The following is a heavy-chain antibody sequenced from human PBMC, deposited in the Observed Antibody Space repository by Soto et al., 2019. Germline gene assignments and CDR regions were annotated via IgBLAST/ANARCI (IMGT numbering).Heavy chain of an antibody. V-gene: IGHV3-11*06. CDR3: ARDSTDYGVFNF. Sequence: GRFLRLSCGASGLTFSDYQVRWIRQAPGKGLEWVSYISSSSSYINYADSVRGRFTISRDNAESSLYLQMNNLRAEDTAVYYCARDSTDYGVFNFWGQGTLVTVSS. D-gene: IGHD4-17*01. J-gene: IGHJ4*02. CDR1: GLTFSDYQ. CDR2: ISSSSSYI.